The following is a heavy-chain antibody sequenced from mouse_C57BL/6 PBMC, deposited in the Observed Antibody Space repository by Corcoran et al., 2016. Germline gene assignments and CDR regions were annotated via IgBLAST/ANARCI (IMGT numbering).Heavy chain of an antibody. J-gene: IGHJ4*01. V-gene: IGHV1-76*01. D-gene: IGHD1-1*01. Sequence: QVQLKQSGAELVRPGASVKLSCKASGYTFTDYYINWVKQRPGQGLEWIARIYPGSGNTYYNEKFKGKATLTAEKSSSTAYMQLSSLTSEDSAFYVCAREGITTVVAKGYYAMDYWGQGTSVTVSS. CDR2: IYPGSGNT. CDR1: GYTFTDYY. CDR3: AREGITTVVAKGYYAMDY.